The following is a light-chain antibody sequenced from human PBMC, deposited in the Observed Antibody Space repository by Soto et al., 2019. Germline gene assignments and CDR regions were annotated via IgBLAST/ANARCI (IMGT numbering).Light chain of an antibody. V-gene: IGKV1-5*03. CDR2: KAS. Sequence: DIQMTQSPSTLSASVGDRVTITCRASQSISSWLAWYQQKPGKAPKVLIYKASSLESGVPSRFSGSGSGTEFTLTISSLQPEDFATYYCQQYNSYWTCGQGTKVEIK. CDR3: QQYNSYWT. J-gene: IGKJ1*01. CDR1: QSISSW.